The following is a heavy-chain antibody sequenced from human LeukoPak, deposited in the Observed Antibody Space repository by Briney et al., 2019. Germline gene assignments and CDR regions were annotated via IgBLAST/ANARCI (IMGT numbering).Heavy chain of an antibody. D-gene: IGHD2-2*01. V-gene: IGHV1-69*04. J-gene: IGHJ6*02. Sequence: ASVKVSCKASGGTFSSYAISWVRQAPGQGLEWMGRIIPILGIANYAQKFQGRVTITADKSTSTAYMELSSLRSEDTAVYYCARGGTADIVVVPAATEYYYYGMDVWGQGTTVTVSS. CDR2: IIPILGIA. CDR3: ARGGTADIVVVPAATEYYYYGMDV. CDR1: GGTFSSYA.